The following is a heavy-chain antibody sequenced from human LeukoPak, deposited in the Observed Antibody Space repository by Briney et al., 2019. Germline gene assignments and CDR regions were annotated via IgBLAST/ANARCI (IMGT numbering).Heavy chain of an antibody. Sequence: GGSLRLSCAASGFTFSSYSMNWDRQAPGKGLEWVSSISSSSSYIYYADSVKGRFTISRDNAKNSLYLQMNSLRAEDTAVYYCARSIGKGYCSSTSCSAGEYFDYWGQGTLVTVSS. CDR1: GFTFSSYS. J-gene: IGHJ4*02. CDR3: ARSIGKGYCSSTSCSAGEYFDY. D-gene: IGHD2-2*01. CDR2: ISSSSSYI. V-gene: IGHV3-21*01.